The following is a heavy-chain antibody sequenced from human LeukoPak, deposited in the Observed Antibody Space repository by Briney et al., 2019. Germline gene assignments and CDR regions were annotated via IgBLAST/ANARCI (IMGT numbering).Heavy chain of an antibody. CDR1: GGSISSGSYY. CDR2: IYTSGST. CDR3: ARGPRFLELGAFDI. V-gene: IGHV4-61*02. Sequence: PSEALSLTCTVSGGSISSGSYYWSWIRQPAGKGLEWIGRIYTSGSTNYNPSLKSRVTISVDTSKNQFSLKLSSVTAADTAVYYCARGPRFLELGAFDIWGQGTMVTVSS. J-gene: IGHJ3*02. D-gene: IGHD3-3*01.